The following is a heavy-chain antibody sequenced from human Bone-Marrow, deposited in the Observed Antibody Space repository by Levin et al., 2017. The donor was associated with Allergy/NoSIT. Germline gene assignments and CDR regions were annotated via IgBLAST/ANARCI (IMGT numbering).Heavy chain of an antibody. D-gene: IGHD5-24*01. CDR2: TYYNGST. CDR1: GGSISSDNYY. V-gene: IGHV4-30-4*01. Sequence: SETLSLTCTVSGGSISSDNYYWTWIRQPPGKGLECIGYTYYNGSTYYNPSLKSRVTISVDTSKNQFSQKLDSVTAADTAVYYCARVRDGYNFGDYYFDSWGQGTLVIVSS. CDR3: ARVRDGYNFGDYYFDS. J-gene: IGHJ4*02.